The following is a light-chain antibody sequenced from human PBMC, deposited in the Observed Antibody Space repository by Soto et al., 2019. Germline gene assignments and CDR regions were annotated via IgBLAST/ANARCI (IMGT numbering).Light chain of an antibody. CDR3: HQYDRSSPRT. J-gene: IGKJ1*01. Sequence: EIVLTQSPGTLSLSPGERATLSCRASQSVGSNYLAWYQQKPGQAPRLLIYDASTKATGIPDRFSGSGSSTDFTVTNTRLEPEDFAVYYCHQYDRSSPRTCGQGTKAEIK. V-gene: IGKV3-20*01. CDR1: QSVGSNY. CDR2: DAS.